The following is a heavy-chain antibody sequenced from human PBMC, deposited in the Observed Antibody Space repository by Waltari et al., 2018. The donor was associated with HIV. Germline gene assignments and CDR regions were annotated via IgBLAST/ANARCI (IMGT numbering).Heavy chain of an antibody. D-gene: IGHD6-19*01. CDR1: GLHFKNYW. Sequence: EVRLEESGGTLVQPGGSLRLSCSASGLHFKNYWMSWVRQAAGKRVEWVCNIRQDGIEKYYADSVRGRFSISRDNANNTLFLQMNNVRVEDSAAYDCATSRGGLADYWGRGALVTVST. CDR2: IRQDGIEK. V-gene: IGHV3-7*01. J-gene: IGHJ4*02. CDR3: ATSRGGLADY.